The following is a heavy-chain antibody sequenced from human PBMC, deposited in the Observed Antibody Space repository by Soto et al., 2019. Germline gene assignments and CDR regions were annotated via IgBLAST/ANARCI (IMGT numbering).Heavy chain of an antibody. CDR2: ISSSSSTI. CDR3: ARDLVRSVVVPAAIVLP. J-gene: IGHJ5*02. CDR1: GFTFSSYS. V-gene: IGHV3-48*01. Sequence: WGSLRLSCAASGFTFSSYSMNWVRQAPGKGLEWVSYISSSSSTIYYADSVKGRFTISRDNAKNSLYLQMNSLRAEDTAVYYCARDLVRSVVVPAAIVLPWGQGTLVTVSS. D-gene: IGHD2-2*01.